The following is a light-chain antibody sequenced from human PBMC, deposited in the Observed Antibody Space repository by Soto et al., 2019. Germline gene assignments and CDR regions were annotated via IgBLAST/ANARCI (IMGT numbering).Light chain of an antibody. CDR1: QSISSY. CDR2: AAS. Sequence: DIQMTQSPSSLSASVGDRVTITCRASQSISSYLHWYQQKPGKAPKLLIYAASSLQSGVPSRFSGSGSGTDFTLTISSLQPEDFATYYCQQSYSTPYPFGQGTKLEIK. CDR3: QQSYSTPYP. V-gene: IGKV1-39*01. J-gene: IGKJ2*01.